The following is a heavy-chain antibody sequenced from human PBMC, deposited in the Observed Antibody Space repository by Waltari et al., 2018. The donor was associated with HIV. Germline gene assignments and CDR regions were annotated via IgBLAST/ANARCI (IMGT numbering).Heavy chain of an antibody. D-gene: IGHD2-15*01. CDR2: LKSKADGGTT. CDR3: TTFTAAGAFDI. Sequence: VKPGGSLRLSCAGSGFTFNNAWMNWVRQAPGKGLEWVGRLKSKADGGTTDYAAPVKGRFIVSRDDSKNTLYLQMNSLKTDDTAVYYCTTFTAAGAFDIWGQGTMVTVSS. V-gene: IGHV3-15*01. CDR1: GFTFNNAW. J-gene: IGHJ3*02.